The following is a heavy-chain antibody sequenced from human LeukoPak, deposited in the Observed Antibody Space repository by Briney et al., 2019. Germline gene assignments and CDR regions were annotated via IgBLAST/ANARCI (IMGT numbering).Heavy chain of an antibody. V-gene: IGHV6-1*01. CDR1: GDSVSSNSAA. D-gene: IGHD6-13*01. CDR3: ARELHRSSSWYPYWFDP. J-gene: IGHJ5*02. Sequence: SQTLSLTCAISGDSVSSNSAAWNWIRQSPSRGLEWLGRTYYRSKWYNDYAVSVKSRITINPDTSENQFSLQLNSVTPEDTAVYYCARELHRSSSWYPYWFDPWGQGTLVTGSS. CDR2: TYYRSKWYN.